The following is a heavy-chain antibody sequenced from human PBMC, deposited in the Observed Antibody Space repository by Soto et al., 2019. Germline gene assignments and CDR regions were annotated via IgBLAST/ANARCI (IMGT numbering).Heavy chain of an antibody. J-gene: IGHJ6*03. D-gene: IGHD3-3*01. CDR3: ARPGRTSAFSPPFSYYCMDV. CDR1: RDTFSSYI. CDR2: IIPISGIS. V-gene: IGHV1-69*02. Sequence: QVQLVQSGAEVKKPGSSVQVSCKASRDTFSSYIINWVRQAPGQGPGWVASIIPISGISNYAQKFQGRVTLPADKSTTTAYMTLSSPRSEDTAVYYCARPGRTSAFSPPFSYYCMDVWGKRASVTVSS.